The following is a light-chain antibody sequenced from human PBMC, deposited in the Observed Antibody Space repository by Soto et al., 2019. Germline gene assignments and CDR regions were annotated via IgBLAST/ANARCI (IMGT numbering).Light chain of an antibody. CDR2: GSS. J-gene: IGKJ1*01. CDR1: QSVTSSY. V-gene: IGKV3-20*01. CDR3: QQYGSSPPT. Sequence: EIVLTQSPATLSLSPGERATLSCRASQSVTSSYLAWYQQKPGQAPRLLIYGSSRRATGIPDRLSGSGSGKAATLTISRLEPEDFAVYYCQQYGSSPPTFGQGTKVEFK.